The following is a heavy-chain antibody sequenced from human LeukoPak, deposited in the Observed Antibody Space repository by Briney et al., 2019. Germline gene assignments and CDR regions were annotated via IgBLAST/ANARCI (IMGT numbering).Heavy chain of an antibody. J-gene: IGHJ6*03. CDR1: GFTFSSYA. CDR3: AKERAAAGTGYYYYMDV. D-gene: IGHD6-13*01. Sequence: GGSLRLSCAASGFTFSSYAMHWVRQAPGKGLEWVAFIRYDGSNKYYTDSVKGRFTISRDNPKNTLYLQMYSLRAEDTAVYYCAKERAAAGTGYYYYMDVWGKGTTVTISS. CDR2: IRYDGSNK. V-gene: IGHV3-30*02.